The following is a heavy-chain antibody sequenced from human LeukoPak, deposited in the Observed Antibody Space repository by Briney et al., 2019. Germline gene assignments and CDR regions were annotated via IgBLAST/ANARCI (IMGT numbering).Heavy chain of an antibody. V-gene: IGHV4-39*07. CDR2: IYYSGST. CDR1: GGSISSSSYY. CDR3: ARALNYYDSSGYYYNYYYYYGMDV. D-gene: IGHD3-22*01. Sequence: SETLSLTCTVSGGSISSSSYYWGWIRQPPGKGLEWIGSIYYSGSTYYNPSLKSRVTISVDTSKNQFSLKLSSVTAADTAVYYCARALNYYDSSGYYYNYYYYYGMDVWGQGTTVTVSS. J-gene: IGHJ6*02.